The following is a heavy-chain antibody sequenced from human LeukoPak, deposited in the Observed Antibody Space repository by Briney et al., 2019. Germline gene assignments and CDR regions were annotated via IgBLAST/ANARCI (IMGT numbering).Heavy chain of an antibody. CDR3: ARDRARIERHYYGSGSYPDY. CDR1: GYTFTGYY. V-gene: IGHV1-2*02. CDR2: INPNSGGT. D-gene: IGHD3-10*01. J-gene: IGHJ4*02. Sequence: PGASVKVSCKASGYTFTGYYMHWVRQAPGQGLEWMGWINPNSGGTNYAQKFQGRVTMTRDTSISTAYMELSRLRSDDTAVYYCARDRARIERHYYGSGSYPDYWGQGTLVTVSS.